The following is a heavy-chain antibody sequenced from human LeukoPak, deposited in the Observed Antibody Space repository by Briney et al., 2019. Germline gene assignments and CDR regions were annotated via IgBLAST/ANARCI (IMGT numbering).Heavy chain of an antibody. CDR2: IYHSGST. V-gene: IGHV4-38-2*02. CDR3: AREGDGYNTPFDY. Sequence: PSETLSLTCTVSGYSISSGYYWGWIRQPPGKGLEWIGSIYHSGSTYYNPSLKSRVTISVDTSKNQFSLKLSSVTAADTAVYYCAREGDGYNTPFDYWGQGTLVTVSS. J-gene: IGHJ4*02. D-gene: IGHD5-24*01. CDR1: GYSISSGYY.